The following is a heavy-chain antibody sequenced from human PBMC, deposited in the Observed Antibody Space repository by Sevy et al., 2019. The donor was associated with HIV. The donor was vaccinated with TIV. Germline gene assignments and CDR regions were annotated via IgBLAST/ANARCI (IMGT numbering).Heavy chain of an antibody. V-gene: IGHV3-15*01. D-gene: IGHD1-26*01. Sequence: GGSLRLSCAASGLTFTNAWMSWVRQAPGKGLEWVGRIKSKNEGATRDFAAPVKGRFAISRDDSKNTLFLQMDSLKTEDTAVYYCTAGVGTSHFDHWGQGILVTVSS. CDR3: TAGVGTSHFDH. J-gene: IGHJ4*02. CDR1: GLTFTNAW. CDR2: IKSKNEGATR.